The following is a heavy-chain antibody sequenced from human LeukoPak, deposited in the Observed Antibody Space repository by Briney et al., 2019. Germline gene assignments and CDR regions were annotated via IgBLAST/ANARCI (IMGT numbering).Heavy chain of an antibody. J-gene: IGHJ4*02. CDR1: GYTFTSYG. CDR3: ARDYYDSSGYRQNYFDY. CDR2: IGAYNVNT. D-gene: IGHD3-22*01. Sequence: ASVKVSCKASGYTFTSYGISWVRQAPGQGLEGMGWIGAYNVNTNYAQKLQGRVTMTTDTSTSTAYMELRGLRSDDTAVYYCARDYYDSSGYRQNYFDYWGQGTLVTVSS. V-gene: IGHV1-18*01.